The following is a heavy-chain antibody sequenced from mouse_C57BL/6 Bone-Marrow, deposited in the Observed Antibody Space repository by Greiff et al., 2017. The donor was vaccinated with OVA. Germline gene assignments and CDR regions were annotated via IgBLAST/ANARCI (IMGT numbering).Heavy chain of an antibody. CDR2: IDPSDSYT. CDR3: AREAYYYGSRDYYAMDY. D-gene: IGHD1-1*01. V-gene: IGHV1-59*01. Sequence: QVQLQQPGAELVRPGTSVKLSCEASGYTFTSYWMHWVKQRPGQGLEWIGVIDPSDSYTNYNQKFKGKATLTVDTSSSTAYMQLSSLTSEDSAVYYCAREAYYYGSRDYYAMDYWGQGTSVTVSS. CDR1: GYTFTSYW. J-gene: IGHJ4*01.